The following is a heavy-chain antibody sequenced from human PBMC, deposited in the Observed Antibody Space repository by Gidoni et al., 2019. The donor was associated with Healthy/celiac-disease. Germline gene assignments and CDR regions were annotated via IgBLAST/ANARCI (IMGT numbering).Heavy chain of an antibody. CDR3: AKEYSSSSHSDY. CDR1: GFTFADYT. CDR2: MSGNRGSI. V-gene: IGHV3-9*01. J-gene: IGHJ4*02. Sequence: EVQLVESGGGLVQPGRSLRLPCAASGFTFADYTMHWVRQAPGKGLEWVAGMSGNRGSIGYADSVKCRFTISRDNAKNSLYPQMNSLRAEDTALYYFAKEYSSSSHSDYWGQVTLVTVSS. D-gene: IGHD6-6*01.